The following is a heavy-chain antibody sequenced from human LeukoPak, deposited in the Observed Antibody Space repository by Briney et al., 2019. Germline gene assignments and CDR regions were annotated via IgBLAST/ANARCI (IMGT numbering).Heavy chain of an antibody. CDR2: ISSSSRSI. CDR1: GFTFSSYS. D-gene: IGHD3-10*01. Sequence: GGSLRLSCAASGFTFSSYSMNWVRQAPGKGLEWVSYISSSSRSIYYADSVKGRFTISRDNANNSLSLQMNSLRDEDTAVYYCVLGSPFDYWGQGALVTVSS. CDR3: VLGSPFDY. J-gene: IGHJ4*02. V-gene: IGHV3-48*02.